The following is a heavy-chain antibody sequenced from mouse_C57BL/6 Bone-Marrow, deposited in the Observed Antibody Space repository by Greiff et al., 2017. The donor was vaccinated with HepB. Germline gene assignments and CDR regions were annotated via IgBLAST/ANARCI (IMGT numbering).Heavy chain of an antibody. J-gene: IGHJ2*01. D-gene: IGHD5-1*01. CDR2: IDPETGGT. V-gene: IGHV1-15*01. CDR3: TREEYHY. Sequence: QVQLQQSGAELVRPGASVTLSCKASGYTFTDYEMHWVKQTPVHGLEWIGAIDPETGGTAYNQKFKGKAILTADKSSSTAYMELRSLTSDDSAVYYCTREEYHYWGQGTTLTVSS. CDR1: GYTFTDYE.